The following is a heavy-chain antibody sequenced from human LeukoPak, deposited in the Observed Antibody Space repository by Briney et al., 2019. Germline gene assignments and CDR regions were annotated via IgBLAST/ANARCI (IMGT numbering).Heavy chain of an antibody. CDR3: ARTAAAGTGYYYYYMDV. CDR2: INHSGST. D-gene: IGHD6-13*01. CDR1: GGSFSGYY. J-gene: IGHJ6*03. Sequence: PSETLSLTCAVYGGSFSGYYWSWIRQPPGKGLEWIGEINHSGSTNYNPSLKSRVTISVDTSKNQFSLKLSSVTAADTAVYYCARTAAAGTGYYYYYMDVWGKGTTVTVSS. V-gene: IGHV4-34*01.